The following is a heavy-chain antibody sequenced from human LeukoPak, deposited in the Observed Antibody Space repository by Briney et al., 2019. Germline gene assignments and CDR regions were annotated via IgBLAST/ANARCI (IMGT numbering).Heavy chain of an antibody. CDR3: ARGLDDYWFDP. D-gene: IGHD2-21*02. J-gene: IGHJ5*02. V-gene: IGHV4-39*07. CDR1: GGSITSGNYY. CDR2: INHSGST. Sequence: SETLSLTCTVSGGSITSGNYYWSWIRQPPGKGLEWIGEINHSGSTNYNPSLKSRVTISVDTSKNQFSLKLSSVTAADTAVYYCARGLDDYWFDPWGQGTLVTVSS.